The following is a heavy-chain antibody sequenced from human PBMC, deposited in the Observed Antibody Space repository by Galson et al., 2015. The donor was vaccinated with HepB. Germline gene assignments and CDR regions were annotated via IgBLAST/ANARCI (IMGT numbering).Heavy chain of an antibody. D-gene: IGHD1-26*01. CDR1: GFTFNNYD. Sequence: SLRLSCAASGFTFNNYDMHWVRQAPGKGLEWVAVILYDGSNKYYADSVKGRFTISRDTSKNTLYLQMDNLRPDDTAIYYCARTGAGTYYLTGDYWGQGTLVTVSS. CDR2: ILYDGSNK. CDR3: ARTGAGTYYLTGDY. J-gene: IGHJ4*02. V-gene: IGHV3-30-3*01.